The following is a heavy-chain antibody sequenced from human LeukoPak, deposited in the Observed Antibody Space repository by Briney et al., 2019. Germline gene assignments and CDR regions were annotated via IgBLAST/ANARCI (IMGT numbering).Heavy chain of an antibody. Sequence: GGSLRLSCAASGFTFSTYDMHWVRQATGKGLEWVSGINPAGDTYYPGSVKGRFTISREDAKNSFYLQMNSLRVGDTAVYYCARGDCSGGSCSSMDVWGQGTTVTASS. D-gene: IGHD2-15*01. V-gene: IGHV3-13*04. CDR3: ARGDCSGGSCSSMDV. CDR2: INPAGDT. J-gene: IGHJ6*02. CDR1: GFTFSTYD.